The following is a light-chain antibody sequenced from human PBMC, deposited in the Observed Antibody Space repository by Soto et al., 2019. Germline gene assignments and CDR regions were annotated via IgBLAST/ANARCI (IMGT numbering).Light chain of an antibody. CDR2: GAS. CDR3: QQHNNWHPWT. J-gene: IGKJ1*01. Sequence: DIVMTQSPATLSVSPGERAALSCRASQSVSSNLAWYQQKNGQAHRLLIYGASTRATGIPARFSGSGSGTEFTLTITSLQSEDFAVYDCQQHNNWHPWTSGHGTKVEIK. CDR1: QSVSSN. V-gene: IGKV3-15*01.